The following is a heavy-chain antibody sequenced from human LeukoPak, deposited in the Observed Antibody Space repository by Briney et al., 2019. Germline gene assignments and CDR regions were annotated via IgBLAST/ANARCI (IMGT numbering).Heavy chain of an antibody. D-gene: IGHD3-10*01. V-gene: IGHV3-23*01. J-gene: IGHJ4*02. Sequence: GGSLRLSCAASGFPFSSYAMTWVRRAPGKGLEWVSVISGSGDSTYYADSVKGRFTISRDNSKNTLYLQMNSLRAEDTAVYYCAKGVGTSGSYYLYYFDYWGQGALVTVSS. CDR3: AKGVGTSGSYYLYYFDY. CDR2: ISGSGDST. CDR1: GFPFSSYA.